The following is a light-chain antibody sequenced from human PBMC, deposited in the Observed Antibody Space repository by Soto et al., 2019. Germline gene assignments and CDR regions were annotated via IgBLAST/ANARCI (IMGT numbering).Light chain of an antibody. CDR3: AAWDDSLNGLV. CDR2: NNN. V-gene: IGLV1-44*01. CDR1: SSNIGSNT. Sequence: QSVLTQPPSASGTPGQRVTISCSGSSSNIGSNTVNWYQQLPGTAPKLLIYNNNQRTSGVPDRFSGSKSGTSASLAISGLKSEDEADYYCAAWDDSLNGLVFGTGTKVTVL. J-gene: IGLJ1*01.